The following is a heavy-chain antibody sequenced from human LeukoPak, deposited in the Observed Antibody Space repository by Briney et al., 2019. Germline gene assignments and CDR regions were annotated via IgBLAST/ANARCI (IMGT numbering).Heavy chain of an antibody. D-gene: IGHD3-3*01. J-gene: IGHJ6*02. Sequence: GGSLRLSCAGSGFTFSRYGMSWVRQAPGKGLEWVSVIYSGGSTYYADSVKGRFTISRHNSKNTLYLQMNSLRAEDTAVYYCARAPPYYDFWSGYPHYYGMDVWGQGTTVTVSS. CDR2: IYSGGST. CDR1: GFTFSRYG. V-gene: IGHV3-53*04. CDR3: ARAPPYYDFWSGYPHYYGMDV.